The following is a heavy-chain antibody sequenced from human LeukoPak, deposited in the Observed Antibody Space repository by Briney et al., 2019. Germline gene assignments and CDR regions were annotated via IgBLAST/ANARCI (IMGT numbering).Heavy chain of an antibody. D-gene: IGHD3-22*01. V-gene: IGHV1-18*01. CDR3: ARDSDSSGYPYFDY. CDR2: ISAYNGNT. Sequence: ASAKVSCKASGYTFTSYGISWVRQAPGQGLEWMGWISAYNGNTNYAQKLQGRVTMTTDTSTSTAYMELRSLRSDDTAVYYCARDSDSSGYPYFDYWGQGTLVTVSS. CDR1: GYTFTSYG. J-gene: IGHJ4*02.